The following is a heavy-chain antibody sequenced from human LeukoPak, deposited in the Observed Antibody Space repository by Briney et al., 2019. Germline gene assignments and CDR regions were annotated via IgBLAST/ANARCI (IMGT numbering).Heavy chain of an antibody. D-gene: IGHD1-14*01. CDR2: IWYDGSNK. Sequence: PGRSLRLSCAASGFTFSSYGMHWVRQAPGKGLEWVAVIWYDGSNKYYADSAKGRFTISRDNSKNTLYLQMNSLRAEDTALYYCARDVTYYFDYWGQGTLVTVSS. CDR1: GFTFSSYG. V-gene: IGHV3-33*01. CDR3: ARDVTYYFDY. J-gene: IGHJ4*02.